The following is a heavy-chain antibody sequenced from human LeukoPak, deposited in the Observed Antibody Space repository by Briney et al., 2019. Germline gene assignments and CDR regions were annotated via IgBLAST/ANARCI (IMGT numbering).Heavy chain of an antibody. CDR2: IYTSGST. J-gene: IGHJ4*02. Sequence: SETLSLTCTVSGGSISSGSYYWSWIRQPAGKGLEWIGRIYTSGSTNYNPSLKSRLTILLDTPKNQFSLRVSSVTAADTAVYYCASGMGYFFDYWGQGTLVTVSS. V-gene: IGHV4-61*02. D-gene: IGHD6-13*01. CDR1: GGSISSGSYY. CDR3: ASGMGYFFDY.